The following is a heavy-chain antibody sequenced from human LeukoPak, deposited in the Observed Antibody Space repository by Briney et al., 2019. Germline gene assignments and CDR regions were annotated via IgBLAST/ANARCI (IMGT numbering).Heavy chain of an antibody. J-gene: IGHJ4*02. CDR3: ARSGDIVVVVAAIDY. CDR2: ILSDGSRT. Sequence: GRSLRLSCAASGFTFSSYGMHWVRQAPGKGLVWLSVILSDGSRTTYADSVKGRFTISRDNAKNSLYLQMNSLRAEDTAVYYCARSGDIVVVVAAIDYWGQGTLVTVSS. CDR1: GFTFSSYG. D-gene: IGHD2-15*01. V-gene: IGHV3-74*01.